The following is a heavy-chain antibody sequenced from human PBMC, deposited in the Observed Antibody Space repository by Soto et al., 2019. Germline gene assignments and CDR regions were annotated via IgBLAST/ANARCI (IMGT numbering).Heavy chain of an antibody. CDR2: IIPIFDKP. J-gene: IGHJ6*02. D-gene: IGHD3-3*01. Sequence: WVLQTPGQGLEWVGGIIPIFDKPNYAQRFQGRVRLTADKSKHTAYMELRSLTSEDTATYYCAGADGFWSGGMGAWGQVTTVTVS. CDR3: AGADGFWSGGMGA. V-gene: IGHV1-69*06.